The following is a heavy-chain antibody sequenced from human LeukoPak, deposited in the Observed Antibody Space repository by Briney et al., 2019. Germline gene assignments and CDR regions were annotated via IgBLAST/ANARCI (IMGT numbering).Heavy chain of an antibody. J-gene: IGHJ2*01. CDR3: AKDSYYYGSSADWYFDL. Sequence: GGSLRLSCAASGFTFSSYGMSWVRQAPGKGLEWVSAISGSGGSTYYADSVKGRFTISRDNSKNTLYLQMNSLRAEDTAVYYCAKDSYYYGSSADWYFDLWGRGTLVTVSS. CDR2: ISGSGGST. V-gene: IGHV3-23*01. D-gene: IGHD3-10*01. CDR1: GFTFSSYG.